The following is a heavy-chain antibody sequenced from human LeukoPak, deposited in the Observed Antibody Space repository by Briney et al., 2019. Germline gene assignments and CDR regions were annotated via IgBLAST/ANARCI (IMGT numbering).Heavy chain of an antibody. Sequence: ASVKVSCKVSGYTLTELSMHWVRQAPGKGLEWMGGFDPEDGETIYAQKFQGRVTMTEDTSTDTAYMELSSLRSEDTAVYYCATVTFVVVPAAMGNWFDPWGQGTLVTVSS. D-gene: IGHD2-2*01. J-gene: IGHJ5*02. V-gene: IGHV1-24*01. CDR1: GYTLTELS. CDR3: ATVTFVVVPAAMGNWFDP. CDR2: FDPEDGET.